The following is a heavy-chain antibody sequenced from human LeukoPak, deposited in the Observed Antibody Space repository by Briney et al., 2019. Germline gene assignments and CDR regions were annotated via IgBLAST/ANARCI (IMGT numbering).Heavy chain of an antibody. CDR2: IIPILGIA. CDR3: ARVDTAMVIDY. D-gene: IGHD5-18*01. V-gene: IGHV1-69*04. Sequence: GASVKVSCKASGGTFSSYAISWVRQAPGQGLEWMGRIIPILGIANYAQKFQGRVTITADKSTSTAYMEMSSLRSEDTAVYYCARVDTAMVIDYWGQGTLVTV. J-gene: IGHJ4*02. CDR1: GGTFSSYA.